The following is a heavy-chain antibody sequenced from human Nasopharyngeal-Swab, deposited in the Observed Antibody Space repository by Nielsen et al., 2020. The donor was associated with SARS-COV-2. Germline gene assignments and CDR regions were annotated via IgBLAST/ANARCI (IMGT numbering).Heavy chain of an antibody. D-gene: IGHD6-19*01. CDR2: IIPIVGTP. CDR1: GGTFSSHV. J-gene: IGHJ4*02. CDR3: SRDLGDNGSGWS. Sequence: SVKVSCKTSGGTFSSHVINWVRQAPGQGRDGMGRIIPIVGTPNYAQKFQDRVTITADKSTTTGYMELSSLRSEDTAVYYCSRDLGDNGSGWSWGQGTLVTVSS. V-gene: IGHV1-69*04.